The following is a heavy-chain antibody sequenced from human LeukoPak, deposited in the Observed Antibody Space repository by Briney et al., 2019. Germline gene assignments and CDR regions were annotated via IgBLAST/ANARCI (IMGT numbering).Heavy chain of an antibody. D-gene: IGHD3-10*01. CDR3: ARERSGGSGTFDY. Sequence: GGTLRLSCAASGFTFSSHGINWVRQAPGKGLEWVSGISPSGSISYYADSVKGRFTISRDNSKNTLYLQMGSLRAEDMAVYYCARERSGGSGTFDYWGQGTLVTVSS. CDR1: GFTFSSHG. V-gene: IGHV3-23*01. J-gene: IGHJ4*02. CDR2: ISPSGSIS.